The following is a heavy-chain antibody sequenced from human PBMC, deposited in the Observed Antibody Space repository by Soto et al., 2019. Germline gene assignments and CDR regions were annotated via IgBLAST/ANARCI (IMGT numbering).Heavy chain of an antibody. D-gene: IGHD6-19*01. J-gene: IGHJ4*02. CDR3: AKGFHSSGWYSPFDY. CDR2: ISYDESNK. CDR1: GFTFSSYG. V-gene: IGHV3-30*18. Sequence: QPGGSLRLSCAACGFTFSSYGMHWVRQAPGKGLDWVAVISYDESNKYYADSVKGRFTISRDNSKNTLYLQMNSLRADDTAVYFCAKGFHSSGWYSPFDYWGQGTLVTVSS.